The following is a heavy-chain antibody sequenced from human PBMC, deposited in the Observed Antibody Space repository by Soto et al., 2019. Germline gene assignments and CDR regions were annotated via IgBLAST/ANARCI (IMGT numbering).Heavy chain of an antibody. CDR3: ARDGAICSGGSCRENSYYGMDV. J-gene: IGHJ6*02. V-gene: IGHV1-69*06. CDR1: GGTFSSYA. Sequence: QVQLVQSGAEVKKPGSSVKVSCKASGGTFSSYAISWVRQAPGQGLEWMGGIIPIFGTANYAQKFQGRVTITADKSTSTAYMELSSLRSEDTAVYYCARDGAICSGGSCRENSYYGMDVWGQGTTVTVSS. D-gene: IGHD2-15*01. CDR2: IIPIFGTA.